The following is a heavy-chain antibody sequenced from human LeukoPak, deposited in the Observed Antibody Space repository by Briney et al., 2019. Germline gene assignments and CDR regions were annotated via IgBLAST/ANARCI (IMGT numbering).Heavy chain of an antibody. CDR3: AKDGGYSYGYFDY. CDR1: GFTFTSYA. Sequence: GGSLRLSCTASGFTFTSYAMSWVRQAPGKGLEWVSIFSGSGDTTYYADSAKGRFTISRDTSKNTLYLHMNSLRAEDTALYYCAKDGGYSYGYFDYWGQGTLVTVSS. CDR2: FSGSGDTT. J-gene: IGHJ4*02. D-gene: IGHD5-18*01. V-gene: IGHV3-23*01.